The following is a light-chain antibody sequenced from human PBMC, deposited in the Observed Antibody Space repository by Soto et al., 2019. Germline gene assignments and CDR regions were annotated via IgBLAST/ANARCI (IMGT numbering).Light chain of an antibody. Sequence: DIVMTQSPLSLPVTPGEPASISCRSSQSLLQSNGYNYLDWYLPKPGQAPQLLIYLGSNRASGVPYRVSGSGSGTDFTLKITRADADAVGVYDRMQAIPTRTFGQGTKVEIK. CDR3: MQAIPTRT. CDR2: LGS. V-gene: IGKV2-28*01. CDR1: QSLLQSNGYNY. J-gene: IGKJ1*01.